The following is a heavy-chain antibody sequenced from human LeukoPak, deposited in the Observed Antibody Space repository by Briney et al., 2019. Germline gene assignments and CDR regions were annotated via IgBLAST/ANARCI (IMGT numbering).Heavy chain of an antibody. CDR2: ISAYNGDT. CDR1: GYTFASYG. CDR3: ARDTALIITPGGPDY. D-gene: IGHD2-8*02. V-gene: IGHV1-18*01. Sequence: ASVKVSCKASGYTFASYGISWVRQAPGQGLEWVGWISAYNGDTRYAQRLQGRVTLTTDTSTGTAYMELRSLTSDDTALYYCARDTALIITPGGPDYWGRGTLITVSS. J-gene: IGHJ4*02.